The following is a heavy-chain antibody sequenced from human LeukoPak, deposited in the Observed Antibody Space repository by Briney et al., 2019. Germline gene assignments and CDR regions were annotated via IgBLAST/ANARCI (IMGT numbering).Heavy chain of an antibody. CDR3: AKLPDDTQEYSGWSY. CDR2: ISYDGSNK. D-gene: IGHD6-19*01. V-gene: IGHV3-30-3*02. Sequence: GGSLRLSCAASGFTFSSYAMHWVRQAPGKGLEWVAVISYDGSNKYYADSVKGRFTISRDNSKNTLYLQMNSLRAEDTAVYYCAKLPDDTQEYSGWSYWGQGTLVTVSS. J-gene: IGHJ4*02. CDR1: GFTFSSYA.